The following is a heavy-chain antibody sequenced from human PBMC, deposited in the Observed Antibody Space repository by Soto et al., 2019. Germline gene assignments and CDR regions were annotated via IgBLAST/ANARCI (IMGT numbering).Heavy chain of an antibody. Sequence: QLHLQASGPGLVKPSETLSLTCTVSGDSISSSSPYWGRIRQPPGKGLEWIGHIFHTGATYQNPLLKSRLRMSVDTSKSQFSLNLSSVTATDTAVYYCARRRIVPTTNFDYWGQGTPVTVSS. V-gene: IGHV4-39*01. CDR1: GDSISSSSPY. J-gene: IGHJ4*02. CDR2: IFHTGAT. CDR3: ARRRIVPTTNFDY. D-gene: IGHD1-26*01.